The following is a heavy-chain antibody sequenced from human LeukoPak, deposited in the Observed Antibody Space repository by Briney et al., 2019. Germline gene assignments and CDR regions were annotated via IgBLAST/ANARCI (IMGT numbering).Heavy chain of an antibody. CDR3: VKETRGTTVYY. Sequence: GGSLGLSCAVSGFSVSDNYMSWVRQTPGGGLEWVSVIFGDSTYYIDSVKGRFTISRDNSKNMLFLQMDSLRVEDTAVYYCVKETRGTTVYYWGQGTLVTVSS. D-gene: IGHD4-17*01. CDR1: GFSVSDNY. J-gene: IGHJ4*02. CDR2: IFGDST. V-gene: IGHV3-66*01.